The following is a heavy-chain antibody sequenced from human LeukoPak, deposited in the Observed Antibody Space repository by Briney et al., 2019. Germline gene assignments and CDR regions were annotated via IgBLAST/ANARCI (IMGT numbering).Heavy chain of an antibody. CDR2: ISASGGST. V-gene: IGHV3-23*01. CDR3: AKGNTIFGDVFNYYYYYGMDV. Sequence: QPGGSLRLSCAASGFTFSNYAMSWVRQAPGKGLEWVTAISASGGSTYYADSVKGRFTISRDNSKNTLYLQMNSLRVEDTAVYYCAKGNTIFGDVFNYYYYYGMDVWGQGTTVTVSS. D-gene: IGHD3-3*01. CDR1: GFTFSNYA. J-gene: IGHJ6*02.